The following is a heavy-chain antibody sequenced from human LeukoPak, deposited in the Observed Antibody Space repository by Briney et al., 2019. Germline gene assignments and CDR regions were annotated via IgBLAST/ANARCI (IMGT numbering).Heavy chain of an antibody. CDR2: IGYDGSQK. CDR3: AREYYPPGLLTIVFDN. D-gene: IGHD3-10*01. V-gene: IGHV3-7*01. Sequence: GGSLRLSCAASGFSLSSYYMSWVRQAPGKGLEWMANIGYDGSQKNYDDSLKGRFTISRDNAKNSVYLQMNSLRAEDTAVYYCAREYYPPGLLTIVFDNWGQGTLVTVSS. CDR1: GFSLSSYY. J-gene: IGHJ4*02.